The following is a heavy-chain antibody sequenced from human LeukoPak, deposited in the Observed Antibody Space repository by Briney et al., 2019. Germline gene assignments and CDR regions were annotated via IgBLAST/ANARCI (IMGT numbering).Heavy chain of an antibody. CDR3: ARIPVEGSSWYEGLNYYFDY. Sequence: GASVKVSCEASGYTFTSYAMNWVRQAPGQGLEWMGWINTNTGNPTYAQGFTGRFVFSLDTSVSTAYLQISSPKAEDTAVYYCARIPVEGSSWYEGLNYYFDYWGQGTLVTVSS. J-gene: IGHJ4*02. CDR2: INTNTGNP. V-gene: IGHV7-4-1*02. CDR1: GYTFTSYA. D-gene: IGHD6-13*01.